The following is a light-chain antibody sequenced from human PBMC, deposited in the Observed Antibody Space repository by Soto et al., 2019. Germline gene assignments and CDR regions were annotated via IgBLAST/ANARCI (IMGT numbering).Light chain of an antibody. CDR2: EGS. Sequence: QSVLTQPASVSGSPGQSITISCTGTSSDVGSYKFVSWYQQHPGKAPKLMIYEGSKRPSGVSNRFSGSKSGNTASPTISGLQAEDEADYYCCSYAGSSTLVFGGGTKL. CDR1: SSDVGSYKF. V-gene: IGLV2-23*01. J-gene: IGLJ2*01. CDR3: CSYAGSSTLV.